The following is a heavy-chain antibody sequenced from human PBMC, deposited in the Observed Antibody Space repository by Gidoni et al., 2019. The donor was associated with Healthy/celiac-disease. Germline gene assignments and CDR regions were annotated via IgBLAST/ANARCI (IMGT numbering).Heavy chain of an antibody. D-gene: IGHD3-16*02. J-gene: IGHJ4*02. CDR2: IKSKTDGGTT. V-gene: IGHV3-15*01. CDR3: TTGGRVWGSYRSDFSTY. Sequence: EVQLVESGGGLVKPGGSLRLSCAASGFTFSNAWMSWVRQAPGKGLEWVGRIKSKTDGGTTDYAAPVKGRFTISRDDSKNTLYLQMNSLKTEDTAVYYCTTGGRVWGSYRSDFSTYWGQGTLVTVSS. CDR1: GFTFSNAW.